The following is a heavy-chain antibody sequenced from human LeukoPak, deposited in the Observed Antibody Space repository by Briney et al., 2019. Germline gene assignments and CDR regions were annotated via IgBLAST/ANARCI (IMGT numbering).Heavy chain of an antibody. J-gene: IGHJ6*03. CDR1: GFTFDDSA. CDR3: AKANNYYDSSGYPVAYYYYYYMDV. Sequence: PGGSLRLSCAASGFTFDDSAMHWLRHAPGRGLELVSLITGDGTTTYYADSVKGRFTISRDNNKNSLYLQMHSLRTEDTAFYYCAKANNYYDSSGYPVAYYYYYYMDVWGKGTTVTVSS. D-gene: IGHD3-22*01. CDR2: ITGDGTTT. V-gene: IGHV3-43*02.